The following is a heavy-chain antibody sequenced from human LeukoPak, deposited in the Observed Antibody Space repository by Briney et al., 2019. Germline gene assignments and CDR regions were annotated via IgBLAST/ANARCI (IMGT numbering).Heavy chain of an antibody. CDR1: GFTFDDYA. D-gene: IGHD3-10*01. J-gene: IGHJ3*02. Sequence: GGSLRLSCAASGFTFDDYAMHWVRQAPGKGLEWVSGISWNSGSIGYADSVKGRFTISRDNAKNSLYLQMNSLRAEDTALYYCAMPLITMVRGAAQPNAFDIWGQGTMVTVSS. V-gene: IGHV3-9*01. CDR2: ISWNSGSI. CDR3: AMPLITMVRGAAQPNAFDI.